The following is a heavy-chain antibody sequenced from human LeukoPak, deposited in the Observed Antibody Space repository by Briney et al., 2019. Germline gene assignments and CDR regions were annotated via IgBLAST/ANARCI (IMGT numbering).Heavy chain of an antibody. CDR1: GYTFTSYD. CDR3: ARVRSSSGWYPADY. Sequence: ASVKVSCKASGYTFTSYDINWVRQATGQGLEWMGWISAYNGDTHYAQKLQGRVTVTTDTSTSTAYMEVRSLRSDDTAVYYCARVRSSSGWYPADYWGQGTLVTVSS. V-gene: IGHV1-18*01. CDR2: ISAYNGDT. J-gene: IGHJ4*02. D-gene: IGHD6-19*01.